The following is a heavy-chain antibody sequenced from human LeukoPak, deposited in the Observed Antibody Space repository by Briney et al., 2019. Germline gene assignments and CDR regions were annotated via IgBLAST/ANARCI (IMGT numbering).Heavy chain of an antibody. CDR2: IYYSGST. Sequence: NWVRQPPGKGLEWIGYIYYSGSTYYNPSLKSRVTISVDTSKNRFSLKLSSVTAADTAVYYCARANYDSSGYYYGDYWGQGTLVTVSS. CDR3: ARANYDSSGYYYGDY. V-gene: IGHV4-30-4*01. J-gene: IGHJ4*02. D-gene: IGHD3-22*01.